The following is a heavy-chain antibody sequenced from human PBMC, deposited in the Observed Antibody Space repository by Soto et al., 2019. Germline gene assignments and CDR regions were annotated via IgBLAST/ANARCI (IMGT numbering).Heavy chain of an antibody. J-gene: IGHJ4*02. D-gene: IGHD1-26*01. CDR3: ARVEDSGTYVI. CDR2: ISAYNGDT. V-gene: IGHV1-18*01. CDR1: GYKFPDYG. Sequence: QARLTQSGPEVKKLGASVKVSCKASGYKFPDYGISWVRRAPGQGPEWLGWISAYNGDTEYANKFQGRITVTTDTSTTTVYLELRRLRPEDPAIYYFARVEDSGTYVIWGQGTLVTASS.